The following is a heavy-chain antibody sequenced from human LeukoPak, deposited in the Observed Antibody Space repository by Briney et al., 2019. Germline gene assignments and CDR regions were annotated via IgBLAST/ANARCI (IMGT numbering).Heavy chain of an antibody. D-gene: IGHD3-10*01. CDR1: GFTFSSYA. CDR3: ARDSRLLWFGELSPPDY. V-gene: IGHV3-30*04. J-gene: IGHJ4*02. CDR2: ISYDGSNK. Sequence: GRSLRLARAASGFTFSSYAMHWVRQAPGKGLEWVAVISYDGSNKYYADSVKGRFTISRDNSKNTLYLQMNSLRAEDTAVYYCARDSRLLWFGELSPPDYWGQGTLVTVSS.